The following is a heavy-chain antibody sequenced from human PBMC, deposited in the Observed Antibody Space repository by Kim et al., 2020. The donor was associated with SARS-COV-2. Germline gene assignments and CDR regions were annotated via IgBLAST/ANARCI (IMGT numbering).Heavy chain of an antibody. CDR1: GYTFTSYD. J-gene: IGHJ3*02. Sequence: ASVKVSCKASGYTFTSYDINWVRQATGQGLEWMGWMNPNSGNTGYAQKFQGRVTMTRNTSISTAYMELSSLRSEDTAVYYCARGVFTWIVATIPKPTGAFDIWGQGTMVTVSS. CDR3: ARGVFTWIVATIPKPTGAFDI. CDR2: MNPNSGNT. D-gene: IGHD5-12*01. V-gene: IGHV1-8*01.